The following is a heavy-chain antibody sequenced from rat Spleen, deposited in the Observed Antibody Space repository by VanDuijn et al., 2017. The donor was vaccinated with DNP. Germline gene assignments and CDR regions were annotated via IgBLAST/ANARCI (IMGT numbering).Heavy chain of an antibody. V-gene: IGHV3-3*01. D-gene: IGHD1-7*01. CDR3: ATRHYGYGH. Sequence: EVQLQESGPGLVKPSQSLSLTCSVTGYSINRSYRWNWIRKFPGNKLEWMGSVNSAGSTNYNPSLTSRISITRDTSKNQFFLQVNSVTTEDSATYYCATRHYGYGHGGQGVMVTVSS. CDR2: VNSAGST. CDR1: GYSINRSYR. J-gene: IGHJ2*01.